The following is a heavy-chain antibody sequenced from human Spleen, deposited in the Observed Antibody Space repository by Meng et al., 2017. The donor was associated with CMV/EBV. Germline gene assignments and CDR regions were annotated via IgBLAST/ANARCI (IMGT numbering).Heavy chain of an antibody. CDR3: ARVTPTRLVDY. D-gene: IGHD3-9*01. Sequence: ASVKVSCKASGYTFTGYYMHWVRQAPGQGLEWMGWINPNTGGTNYAQKFQGRVAMTTDTSISTAYMELRRLTSDDTAVYYCARVTPTRLVDYWGQGTLVTVSS. CDR2: INPNTGGT. J-gene: IGHJ4*02. V-gene: IGHV1-2*02. CDR1: GYTFTGYY.